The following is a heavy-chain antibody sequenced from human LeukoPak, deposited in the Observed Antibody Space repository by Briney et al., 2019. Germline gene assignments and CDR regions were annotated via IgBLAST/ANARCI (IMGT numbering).Heavy chain of an antibody. CDR1: GFTFSSYG. V-gene: IGHV3-23*01. CDR2: ISGSGGST. CDR3: AKLRYARMIVVVIGGGYFDY. D-gene: IGHD3-22*01. J-gene: IGHJ4*02. Sequence: QAGGSLRLSCAASGFTFSSYGMSWVRQAPGKGLEWVSAISGSGGSTYYAASVKGRFTISRDNSKNTLYLQMNSLRAEDTAVYYCAKLRYARMIVVVIGGGYFDYWGQGTLVTVSS.